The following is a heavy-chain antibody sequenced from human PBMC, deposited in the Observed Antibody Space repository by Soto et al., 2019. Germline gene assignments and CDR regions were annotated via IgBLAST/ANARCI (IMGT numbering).Heavy chain of an antibody. Sequence: ASVKVSCKASGYTFTGYYIHWVRQAPGQGLEWMGWINPSSGGTNYAPKFQGRVTMTRDTSSGTADMELRCLKSDDTAVYYCARNLRSLSSTFDYWGQGTLVTVSS. J-gene: IGHJ4*02. CDR2: INPSSGGT. CDR1: GYTFTGYY. V-gene: IGHV1-2*02. D-gene: IGHD6-6*01. CDR3: ARNLRSLSSTFDY.